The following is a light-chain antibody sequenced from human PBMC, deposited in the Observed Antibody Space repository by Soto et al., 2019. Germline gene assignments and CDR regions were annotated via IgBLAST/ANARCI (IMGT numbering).Light chain of an antibody. J-gene: IGKJ1*01. Sequence: EIVMTQSPATLSVSPGERATLSCRASHSVTSNLAWYQQKPGQAPRLLIYAASTRAAGVPARFSGSGSGTDFTLTISSLQSEDFAVYYCQQYNKWPPGTFGQGTKVDIK. V-gene: IGKV3-15*01. CDR2: AAS. CDR3: QQYNKWPPGT. CDR1: HSVTSN.